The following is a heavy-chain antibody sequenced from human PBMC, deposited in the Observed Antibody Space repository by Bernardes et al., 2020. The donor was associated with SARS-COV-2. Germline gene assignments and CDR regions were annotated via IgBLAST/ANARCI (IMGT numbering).Heavy chain of an antibody. CDR2: ISDYGSRT. D-gene: IGHD3-10*01. J-gene: IGHJ5*02. CDR1: GFTVSNTW. V-gene: IGHV3-74*01. CDR3: ARDMVGPYDQ. Sequence: GGSLRLSCAASGFTVSNTWMHWVRQVPGKGLVWVSRISDYGSRTDYADSVKGRFTISRDNAKNTVNLQMNSLRLEDTAVYYCARDMVGPYDQWGQGTLVTGSA.